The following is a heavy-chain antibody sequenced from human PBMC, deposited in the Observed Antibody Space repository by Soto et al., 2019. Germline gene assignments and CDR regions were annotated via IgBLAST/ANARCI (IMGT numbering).Heavy chain of an antibody. CDR3: ARGVLAEWEFDP. CDR1: VFTFSSYS. J-gene: IGHJ5*02. Sequence: XGSLRLSCAASVFTFSSYSMNCVRQAPGKGLEWVSSISSSSSYIYYADSVKGRFTNSRDNAKNSLYLQMNSLRAEDTAVYYCARGVLAEWEFDPWGQGTLVSVSS. D-gene: IGHD3-3*02. V-gene: IGHV3-21*01. CDR2: ISSSSSYI.